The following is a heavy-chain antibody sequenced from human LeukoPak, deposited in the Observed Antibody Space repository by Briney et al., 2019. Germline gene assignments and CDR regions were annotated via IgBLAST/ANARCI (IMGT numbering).Heavy chain of an antibody. J-gene: IGHJ3*02. Sequence: GGSLRLSCAASGFTVSSSYMSWVRQAPGKGLEWVSITYTDVNTNYADSVKGRFTISRDNSQNTLSLQMSSLRAEDTAVYYCARKNDLFNAAFDIWRQGTVVTVSS. CDR2: TYTDVNT. V-gene: IGHV3-53*01. CDR3: ARKNDLFNAAFDI. CDR1: GFTVSSSY. D-gene: IGHD1-1*01.